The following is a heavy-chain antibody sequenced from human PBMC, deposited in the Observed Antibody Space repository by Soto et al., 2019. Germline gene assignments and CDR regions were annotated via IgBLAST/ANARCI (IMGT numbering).Heavy chain of an antibody. CDR1: GGSISSSSYY. J-gene: IGHJ6*02. CDR3: ASFRVTTYYYYYGMDV. V-gene: IGHV4-39*01. CDR2: IYYSGST. Sequence: ETLSLTCTVSGGSISSSSYYWGWIRQPPGKGLEWIGSIYYSGSTYYNPSLKSRVTISVDTSKNQFSLKLSSVTAADTAVYYCASFRVTTYYYYYGMDVWGQGTTVTVSS. D-gene: IGHD4-4*01.